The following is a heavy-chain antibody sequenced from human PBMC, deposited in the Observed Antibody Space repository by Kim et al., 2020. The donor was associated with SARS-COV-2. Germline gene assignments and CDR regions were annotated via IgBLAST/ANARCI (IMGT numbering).Heavy chain of an antibody. CDR2: ISYDGNTK. D-gene: IGHD6-13*01. J-gene: IGHJ4*02. CDR1: GFTFSSYG. V-gene: IGHV3-30*18. CDR3: AKAAISGAAAARGVDY. Sequence: GGSLRLSCAASGFTFSSYGMHWVRQAPGKGLEWVAVISYDGNTKYYGDFVKGRLTISRDNSKNTLFLQMNSLRVEDTAVYYCAKAAISGAAAARGVDYWGQGTLVTVSS.